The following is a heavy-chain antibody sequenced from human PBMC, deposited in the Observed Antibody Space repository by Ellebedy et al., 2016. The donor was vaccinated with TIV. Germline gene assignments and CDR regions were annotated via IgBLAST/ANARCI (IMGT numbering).Heavy chain of an antibody. CDR2: ISVYNGDT. CDR3: ATYHYGSGSPFDY. Sequence: ASVKVSCKASGYTFTSHGISWVRQAPGQGLEWMGWISVYNGDTYYAQKFQGRVTMTTDTSTSTAYMEVRSLRSDATAVYYCATYHYGSGSPFDYWGQGTLVTVSS. D-gene: IGHD3-10*01. CDR1: GYTFTSHG. V-gene: IGHV1-18*01. J-gene: IGHJ4*02.